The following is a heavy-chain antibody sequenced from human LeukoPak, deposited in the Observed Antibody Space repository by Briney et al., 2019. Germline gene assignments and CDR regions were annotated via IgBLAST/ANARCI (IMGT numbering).Heavy chain of an antibody. Sequence: GGSLRLSCAASGFTFDDYAMHWVRHAPGKGLEWVSGISWNSGTIGYADSVKGRFSISRDNAKNSLCLQMNSLRAEDTALYFCAKDMERAATGTMDYWGQGTLVTVSS. D-gene: IGHD6-13*01. V-gene: IGHV3-9*01. CDR2: ISWNSGTI. J-gene: IGHJ4*02. CDR1: GFTFDDYA. CDR3: AKDMERAATGTMDY.